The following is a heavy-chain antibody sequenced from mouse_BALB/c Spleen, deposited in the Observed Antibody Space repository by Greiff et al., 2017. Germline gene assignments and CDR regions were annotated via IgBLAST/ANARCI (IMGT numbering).Heavy chain of an antibody. CDR2: ISSGGSYT. CDR3: ARSGDYYVPFAY. Sequence: EVQLVESGGGLVKPGGSLKLSCAASGFTFSSYTMSWVRQTPEKRLEWVATISSGGSYTYYPDSVKGRFTISRDNAKNTLYLQMSSLKSEDTAMYYCARSGDYYVPFAYWGQGTLVTVSA. D-gene: IGHD1-1*01. V-gene: IGHV5-6-4*01. CDR1: GFTFSSYT. J-gene: IGHJ3*01.